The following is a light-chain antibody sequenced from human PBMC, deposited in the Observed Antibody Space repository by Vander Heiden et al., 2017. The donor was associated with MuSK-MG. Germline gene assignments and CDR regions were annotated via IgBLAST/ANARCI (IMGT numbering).Light chain of an antibody. V-gene: IGKV2D-29*02. CDR1: QSLLHSDGMTY. CDR3: MQSIQLPIT. Sequence: DPVMTPAPPSLSVTPGQPASISCRSSQSLLHSDGMTYLYWYLQKPGQSPQLLIYVGSNRFSGVPDRFSGSGSGTDFTLKISRVEAEDVGVYYCMQSIQLPITFGQGTKVEIK. CDR2: VGS. J-gene: IGKJ5*01.